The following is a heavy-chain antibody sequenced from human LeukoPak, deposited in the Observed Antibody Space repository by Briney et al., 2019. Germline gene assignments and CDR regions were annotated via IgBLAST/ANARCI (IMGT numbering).Heavy chain of an antibody. D-gene: IGHD1-26*01. CDR1: GFTFSSYW. CDR3: ARDPHEEWELLRYFDY. Sequence: QAGGSLRLSCAASGFTFSSYWMSWVRQAPGKGLEWVANIKQDGSEKYYVDSVKGRFTISRDNAKNSLYLQMNSLRAEDTAVYYCARDPHEEWELLRYFDYWGQGTLVTVSS. CDR2: IKQDGSEK. J-gene: IGHJ4*02. V-gene: IGHV3-7*01.